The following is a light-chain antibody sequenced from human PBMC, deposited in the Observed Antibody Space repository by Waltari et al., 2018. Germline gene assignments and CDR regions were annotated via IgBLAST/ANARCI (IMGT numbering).Light chain of an antibody. J-gene: IGLJ3*02. CDR2: VNSDGSH. CDR3: QTGGHGTWV. CDR1: SGHSSNI. V-gene: IGLV4-69*01. Sequence: QLVVTQSPSASAPLGASVKLTCTLSSGHSSNIVAWLQQRPEKGPRYLMKVNSDGSHIKGDEIPDRFSGSSSGAERYLTISSLQSDDEADYDCQTGGHGTWVFGGGTTLTVL.